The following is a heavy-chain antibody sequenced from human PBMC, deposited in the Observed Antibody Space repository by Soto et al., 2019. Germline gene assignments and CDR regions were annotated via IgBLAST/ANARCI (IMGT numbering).Heavy chain of an antibody. V-gene: IGHV3-7*01. D-gene: IGHD2-15*01. CDR2: INEGGSEI. Sequence: EVQLVESGGGLVQPGGSLRLSCAASEFTISSHWMHWVRQAPGKGLEWVANINEGGSEIYYVDSVKGRFNISRDNARNSLYLQMNSLRAEDTAVYYCARELRRFCSFDIWGQGTMVTVSS. J-gene: IGHJ3*02. CDR1: EFTISSHW. CDR3: ARELRRFCSFDI.